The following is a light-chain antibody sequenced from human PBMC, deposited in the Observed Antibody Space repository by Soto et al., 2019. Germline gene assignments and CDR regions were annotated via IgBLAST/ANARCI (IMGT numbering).Light chain of an antibody. Sequence: EVVLTQSPATLSLSPGERATLFCRANESVNDYLAWYQQRPGQAPRLLIFYASNRATGVPARFSAGGWRRDFTLPISSLEPADFVVSYCQQRFTWSPFTFGPGTKV. CDR3: QQRFTWSPFT. V-gene: IGKV3-11*02. J-gene: IGKJ3*01. CDR1: ESVNDY. CDR2: YAS.